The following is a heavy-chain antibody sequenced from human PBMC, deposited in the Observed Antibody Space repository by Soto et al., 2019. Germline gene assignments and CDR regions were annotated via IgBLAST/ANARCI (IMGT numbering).Heavy chain of an antibody. CDR1: GYTFTSYD. D-gene: IGHD2-21*02. J-gene: IGHJ6*02. CDR2: MNPNSGNT. CDR3: ARHQHIVVVTAIPGYYYGMDV. V-gene: IGHV1-8*01. Sequence: ASVKVSCKASGYTFTSYDINWVRQATGQGLEWMGWMNPNSGNTGYAQKFQGRVTMTRNTSISTAYMELSSLRSEDTAVYYCARHQHIVVVTAIPGYYYGMDVWGQGTTVTVSS.